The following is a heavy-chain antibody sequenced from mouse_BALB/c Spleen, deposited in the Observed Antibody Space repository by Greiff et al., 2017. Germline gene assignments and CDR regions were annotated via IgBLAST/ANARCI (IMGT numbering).Heavy chain of an antibody. J-gene: IGHJ3*01. CDR2: ISSGSSTI. Sequence: EVMLVESGGGLVQPGGSRKLSCAASGFTFSSFGMHWVRQAPEKGLEWVAYISSGSSTIYYADTVKGRFTISRDNPKNTLFLQMTSLRSEDTAMYYCARGDYGYGWLAYWGQGTLVTVSA. V-gene: IGHV5-17*02. CDR3: ARGDYGYGWLAY. CDR1: GFTFSSFG. D-gene: IGHD2-2*01.